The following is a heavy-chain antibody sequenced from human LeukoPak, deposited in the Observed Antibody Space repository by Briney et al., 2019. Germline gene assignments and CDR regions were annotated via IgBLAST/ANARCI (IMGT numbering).Heavy chain of an antibody. J-gene: IGHJ5*02. V-gene: IGHV1-69*05. CDR2: IIPIFGTA. CDR1: GGTFSSYA. CDR3: ARARAVAGTGWFDP. D-gene: IGHD6-19*01. Sequence: SVKVSCKASGGTFSSYAISWVRQAPGQGLEWMGGIIPIFGTANYAQKFQGRVTMTRNTSISTAYMELSSLRSEDTAVYYCARARAVAGTGWFDPWGQGTLVTVSS.